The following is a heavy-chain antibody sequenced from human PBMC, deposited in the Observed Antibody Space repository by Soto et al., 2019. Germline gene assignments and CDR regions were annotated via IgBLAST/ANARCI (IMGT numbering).Heavy chain of an antibody. CDR1: GYDFAGYW. V-gene: IGHV5-51*01. J-gene: IGHJ4*02. CDR2: IYPSDSDT. Sequence: PGESLKISCNGSGYDFAGYWISWVRQMPGKGLELMGIIYPSDSDTRYRPSFQGQVTISADRSISSAYLQWSSLRASDTAMCYCARGGVSTRTFDYWGQGTPVTVSS. CDR3: ARGGVSTRTFDY. D-gene: IGHD3-3*01.